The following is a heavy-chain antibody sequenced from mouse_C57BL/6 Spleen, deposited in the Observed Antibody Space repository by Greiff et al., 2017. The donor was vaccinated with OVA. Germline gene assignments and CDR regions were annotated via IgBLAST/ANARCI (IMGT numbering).Heavy chain of an antibody. CDR2: IDPSDSYT. Sequence: QVQLQQPGAELVMPGASVKLSCKASGYTFTSYWMHWVKQRPGQGLEWIGEIDPSDSYTNYNQKFKGKSTLTVDKSSSTAYMQLSSLTSEDSAVYYCARRTYYDYDEGVDYWGQGTTLTVSS. CDR3: ARRTYYDYDEGVDY. V-gene: IGHV1-69*01. CDR1: GYTFTSYW. J-gene: IGHJ2*01. D-gene: IGHD2-4*01.